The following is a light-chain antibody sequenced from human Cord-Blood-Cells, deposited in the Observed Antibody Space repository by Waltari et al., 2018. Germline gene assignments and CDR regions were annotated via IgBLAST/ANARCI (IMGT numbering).Light chain of an antibody. CDR2: DVS. J-gene: IGLJ3*02. CDR3: SSYTSSSTLV. Sequence: QSALTQPASVSGSPGQSITISGNGTSSDVGGYNYVSWYQQHPGKAPKLMIYDVSNRPSGVSNRFSGSKSGNTASLTISGLQAEDEADYYCSSYTSSSTLVFGGGTKLTVL. CDR1: SSDVGGYNY. V-gene: IGLV2-14*03.